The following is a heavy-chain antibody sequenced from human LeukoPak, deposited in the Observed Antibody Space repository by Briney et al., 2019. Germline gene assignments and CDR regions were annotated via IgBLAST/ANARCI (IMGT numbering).Heavy chain of an antibody. CDR3: ARGAMVRGVTWHYYYYMDV. V-gene: IGHV4-30-4*08. Sequence: PSETLSLTCTVSGGSISSGDYYWSWIRQPRGKGLEWIGYIYYSGSTYYNPSLKSRVTISVDTSKNQVSLKLSSVTAADTAVYYCARGAMVRGVTWHYYYYMDVWGKGTTVTVSS. J-gene: IGHJ6*03. D-gene: IGHD3-10*01. CDR1: GGSISSGDYY. CDR2: IYYSGST.